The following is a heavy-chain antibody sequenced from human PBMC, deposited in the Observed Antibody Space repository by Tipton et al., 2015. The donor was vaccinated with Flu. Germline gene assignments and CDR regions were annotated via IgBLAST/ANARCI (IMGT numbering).Heavy chain of an antibody. CDR2: ISSSGSTI. D-gene: IGHD7-27*01. CDR3: ASLTGDDY. V-gene: IGHV3-48*03. J-gene: IGHJ4*02. CDR1: GFTFSTYE. Sequence: SLRLSCTAFGFTFSTYEMNWVRQAPGKGLEWLSYISSSGSTISYSDSARGRFTISRDNAKNSLYLQLNSLRAEDTAVYYCASLTGDDYWGQGDLVTVSS.